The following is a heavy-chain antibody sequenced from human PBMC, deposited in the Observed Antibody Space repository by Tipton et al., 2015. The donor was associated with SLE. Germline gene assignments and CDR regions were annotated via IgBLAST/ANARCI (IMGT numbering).Heavy chain of an antibody. D-gene: IGHD2-15*01. J-gene: IGHJ4*02. CDR2: VYSGGST. CDR3: ARGGCSGGSCYLPFDY. CDR1: GFTFSSYA. Sequence: SLRLSCAASGFTFSSYAMSWVRQAPGKGLGWVSVVYSGGSTYYADSVKGRFTICRDNSKNTLYLQMNSLRAEDTAVYYCARGGCSGGSCYLPFDYWGQGTLVTVSS. V-gene: IGHV3-66*01.